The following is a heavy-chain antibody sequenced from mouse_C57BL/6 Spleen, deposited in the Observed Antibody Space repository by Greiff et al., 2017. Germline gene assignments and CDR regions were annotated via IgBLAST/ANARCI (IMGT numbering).Heavy chain of an antibody. CDR2: LYPGDGDT. CDR1: GYAFSSYW. Sequence: VQLQESGAELVKPGASVKISCKASGYAFSSYWMNWVKQRPGKGLEWIGQLYPGDGDTNYNGKFKGKATLTADKSSSTAYMQLSSLTSEDSAVYYCARHQLGPFAYWGQGTLVTVSA. D-gene: IGHD4-1*02. J-gene: IGHJ3*01. CDR3: ARHQLGPFAY. V-gene: IGHV1-80*01.